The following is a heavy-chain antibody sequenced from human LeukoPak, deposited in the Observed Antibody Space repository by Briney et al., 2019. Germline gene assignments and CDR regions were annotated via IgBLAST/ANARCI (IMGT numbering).Heavy chain of an antibody. CDR3: ARHRSIAAAGTWWFDP. V-gene: IGHV5-51*01. Sequence: GESLKISCKGSGYSFSNYWIGWVRQMPGKSLEWMGIIYPGDSDTRYSPSFQGQVTISADKSINTAYLQWSSLKASDTAMYYCARHRSIAAAGTWWFDPWGQGTLVTVSS. CDR1: GYSFSNYW. J-gene: IGHJ5*02. D-gene: IGHD6-13*01. CDR2: IYPGDSDT.